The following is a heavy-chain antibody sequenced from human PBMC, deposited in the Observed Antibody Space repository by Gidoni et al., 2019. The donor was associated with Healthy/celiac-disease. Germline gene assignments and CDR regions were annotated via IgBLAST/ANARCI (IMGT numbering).Heavy chain of an antibody. Sequence: QVQLQPCGAGLLTPSETLSLTCAVYGGSFSGYYWSWIRQPPGKGLEWIGEINHSGSTNYNPSLKRRVTISVDTSKNQFSLKLSSVTAADTAVYYCARRTQYGDYARPFDYWGQGTLVTVSS. V-gene: IGHV4-34*01. CDR3: ARRTQYGDYARPFDY. CDR2: INHSGST. D-gene: IGHD4-17*01. CDR1: GGSFSGYY. J-gene: IGHJ4*02.